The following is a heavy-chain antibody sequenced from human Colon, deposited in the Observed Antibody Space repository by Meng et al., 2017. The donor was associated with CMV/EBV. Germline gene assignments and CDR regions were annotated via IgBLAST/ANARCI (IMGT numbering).Heavy chain of an antibody. J-gene: IGHJ1*01. Sequence: GGSLRLSCAASGFTFSSYAMSWVRQAPGKGLEWVSSISHTGDTYYPDSLKGRFTLSRDNAQNSVYLEMNSLTAEDTAVYYCARGWPPDFWGQGTLVTVSS. D-gene: IGHD6-13*01. CDR3: ARGWPPDF. CDR2: ISHTGDT. CDR1: GFTFSSYA. V-gene: IGHV3-21*06.